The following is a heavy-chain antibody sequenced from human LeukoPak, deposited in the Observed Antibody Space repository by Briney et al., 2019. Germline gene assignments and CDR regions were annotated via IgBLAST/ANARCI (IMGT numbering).Heavy chain of an antibody. CDR2: TYYRSTWYN. V-gene: IGHV6-1*01. Sequence: SQTLSLTCAISGDSVSSNSVTWNWIRQSPSRGLEWLGRTYYRSTWYNDYAVSVRGRITVNPDTSKNRFSLHLNSGTPEDTAVYYCARRLTQYDCFDPWGQGILVTVSS. CDR1: GDSVSSNSVT. D-gene: IGHD2-2*01. J-gene: IGHJ5*02. CDR3: ARRLTQYDCFDP.